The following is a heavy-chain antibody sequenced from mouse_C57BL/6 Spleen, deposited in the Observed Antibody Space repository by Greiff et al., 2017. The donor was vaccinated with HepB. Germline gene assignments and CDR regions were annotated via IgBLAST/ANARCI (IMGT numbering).Heavy chain of an antibody. CDR3: ARAHYYGSRNYFDY. CDR2: INYDGSST. Sequence: EVKVEESEGGLVQPGSSMKLSCTASGFTFSDYYMAWVRQVPEKGLEWVANINYDGSSTYYLDSLKSRFIISRDNAKNILDLQMSSLKSEDTATYYCARAHYYGSRNYFDYWGQGTTLTVSS. D-gene: IGHD1-1*01. V-gene: IGHV5-16*01. CDR1: GFTFSDYY. J-gene: IGHJ2*01.